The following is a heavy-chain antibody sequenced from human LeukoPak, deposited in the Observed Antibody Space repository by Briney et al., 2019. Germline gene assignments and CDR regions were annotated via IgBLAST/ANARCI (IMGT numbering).Heavy chain of an antibody. CDR1: GGSISSYY. CDR3: ARSYSSSWYEYFQH. Sequence: SETLSLTCTVSGGSISSYYWSWIRQPPGKGLEWIGYIYYTGTTNYNPSLKSRVTISVDTSKNQFSPKLSSVTAADTAVYYCARSYSSSWYEYFQHWGQGTLVTVSS. V-gene: IGHV4-59*01. J-gene: IGHJ1*01. CDR2: IYYTGTT. D-gene: IGHD6-13*01.